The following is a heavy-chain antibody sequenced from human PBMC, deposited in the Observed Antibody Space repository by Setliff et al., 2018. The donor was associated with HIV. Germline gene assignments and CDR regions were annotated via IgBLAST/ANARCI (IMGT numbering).Heavy chain of an antibody. V-gene: IGHV4-34*01. J-gene: IGHJ1*01. CDR1: GGSFSGYY. Sequence: SETLSLTCAVYGGSFSGYYWSWIRQPPGKGLEWIGEINHSGSTNYNPSLKSRVTISVDTSKNQFSLKLSSVTAADTAVYYCARGGADVLRYFDWLLSTRAEYFQHWGQGTLVTVSS. D-gene: IGHD3-9*01. CDR2: INHSGST. CDR3: ARGGADVLRYFDWLLSTRAEYFQH.